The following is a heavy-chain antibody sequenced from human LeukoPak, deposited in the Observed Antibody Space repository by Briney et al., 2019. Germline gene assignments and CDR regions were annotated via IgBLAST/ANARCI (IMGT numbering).Heavy chain of an antibody. CDR1: GCSVSSRNW. Sequence: SDTLSLTCAVSGCSVSSRNWWGWIRQPPGKGLEWVGYIYYTGSAYYNPSLKSRVTMSVDTSKNQFSLKLSSVTAVDTAVYYCARMGAYDSSGYYSPYYYGLDVWGQGTTVTVSS. CDR3: ARMGAYDSSGYYSPYYYGLDV. D-gene: IGHD3-22*01. CDR2: IYYTGSA. J-gene: IGHJ6*02. V-gene: IGHV4-28*01.